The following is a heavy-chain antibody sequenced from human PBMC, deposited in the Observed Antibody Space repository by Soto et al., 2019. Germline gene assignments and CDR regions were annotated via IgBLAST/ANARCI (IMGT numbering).Heavy chain of an antibody. CDR1: GATLNNFINYG. CDR3: ARGWATMTLVLMYAALEI. Sequence: QVQLVQSGAEVKKPGSSVRVSCKASGATLNNFINYGITWVRQAPGQGLEWMGGIIPVFGTANHAQKFKGRVTITADESASTVNTEFSSLRSEDTAVYYCARGWATMTLVLMYAALEIWCSGTRVTVSS. D-gene: IGHD5-12*01. J-gene: IGHJ3*02. V-gene: IGHV1-69*12. CDR2: IIPVFGTA.